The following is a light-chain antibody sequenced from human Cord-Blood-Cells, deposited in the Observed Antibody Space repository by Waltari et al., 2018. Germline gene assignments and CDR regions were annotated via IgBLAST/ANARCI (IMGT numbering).Light chain of an antibody. CDR1: QSISSY. CDR3: QQSYSTPGT. CDR2: AAS. V-gene: IGKV1-39*01. Sequence: DIQMTQYPSSLSASVEHRVTITCRASQSISSYLNWYQQKPGKAPKLLIYAASSLQSGVPSRFSGSGSGTDFTLTISSLQPEDFATYYCQQSYSTPGTFGQGTKLEIK. J-gene: IGKJ2*02.